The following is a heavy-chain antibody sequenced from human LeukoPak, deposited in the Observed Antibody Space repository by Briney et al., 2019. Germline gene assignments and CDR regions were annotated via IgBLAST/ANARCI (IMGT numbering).Heavy chain of an antibody. CDR2: ISSSSSYI. Sequence: GGSLRLSCAASGFTFSSYSMNWVRQAPGKGLEWVSSISSSSSYIYYADSVKGRFTISRDNAKNSLYLQMNSLRAEDTAVYYCAKLTHRHMDRPQRIYDSSGYYCYFQHWGQGTLVTVSS. CDR1: GFTFSSYS. V-gene: IGHV3-21*01. J-gene: IGHJ1*01. CDR3: AKLTHRHMDRPQRIYDSSGYYCYFQH. D-gene: IGHD3-22*01.